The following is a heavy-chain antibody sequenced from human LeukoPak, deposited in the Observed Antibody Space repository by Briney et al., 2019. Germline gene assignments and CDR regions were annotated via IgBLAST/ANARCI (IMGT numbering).Heavy chain of an antibody. Sequence: AASVKVSFKASGYTFTGYYMHWVRQAPGQGLEWMGWINPKSGGTNYAQKLQGRVTMTRDTSISTAYMELSRLRSDDTAVYYCASVTLSAYDGDYRGQGTLVTVSS. CDR2: INPKSGGT. CDR1: GYTFTGYY. D-gene: IGHD5-12*01. J-gene: IGHJ4*02. CDR3: ASVTLSAYDGDY. V-gene: IGHV1-2*02.